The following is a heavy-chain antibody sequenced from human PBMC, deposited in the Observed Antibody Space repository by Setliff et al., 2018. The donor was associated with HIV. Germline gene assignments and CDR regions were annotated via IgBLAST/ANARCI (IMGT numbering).Heavy chain of an antibody. Sequence: GGSLRLSCAASGFTFSSYWMSWVRQAPGKGLEWVANIKQDGSEKYYVDSVKGRFTISRDNAKNSLYLQMNSLRAEDTAVYYCARSSRANWGGNDAFDFWGQGTKVTVSS. J-gene: IGHJ3*01. CDR3: ARSSRANWGGNDAFDF. CDR2: IKQDGSEK. V-gene: IGHV3-7*01. CDR1: GFTFSSYW. D-gene: IGHD7-27*01.